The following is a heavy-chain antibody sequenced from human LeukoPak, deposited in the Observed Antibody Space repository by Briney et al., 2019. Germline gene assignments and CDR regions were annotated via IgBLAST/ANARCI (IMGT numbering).Heavy chain of an antibody. CDR3: ATVGRYCTDGNCIDYFDS. D-gene: IGHD2-8*01. J-gene: IGHJ4*02. Sequence: PGGSLRLSCAASGFTFRSYAMTWVRQAPGKGLEWVSGISSSGGSTYYADSVKGRFTISRDNSKNTLYLQVNSLRAEDMAVYYCATVGRYCTDGNCIDYFDSWGQGTLVTVSS. V-gene: IGHV3-23*01. CDR1: GFTFRSYA. CDR2: ISSSGGST.